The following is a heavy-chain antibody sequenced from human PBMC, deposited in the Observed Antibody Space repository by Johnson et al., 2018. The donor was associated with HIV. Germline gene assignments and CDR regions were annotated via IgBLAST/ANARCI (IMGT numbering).Heavy chain of an antibody. Sequence: QVHLVESGGGVVQPGRSLRLSCAASGFTFSSYAMHWVRQAPGKGLEWVAVISYDGSNKYYADSVKGRFTISRDNSKNTLYLQMNSLRAEDTAVYYCAKYKDNWNYGAFDIWGQGTMVTVSS. D-gene: IGHD1-7*01. CDR1: GFTFSSYA. CDR3: AKYKDNWNYGAFDI. V-gene: IGHV3-30-3*02. J-gene: IGHJ3*02. CDR2: ISYDGSNK.